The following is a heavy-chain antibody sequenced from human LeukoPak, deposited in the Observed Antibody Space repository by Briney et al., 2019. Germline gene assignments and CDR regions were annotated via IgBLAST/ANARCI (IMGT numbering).Heavy chain of an antibody. J-gene: IGHJ3*02. CDR3: ARAGAWQWLDNGAFDI. Sequence: GASVKVSCKASGYTFTGYYMHWVRQAPGQGLEWMGWINPNSGGTNYAQKFQGRVTMTRDTSITTAYMELSRLRSDDTAVYYCARAGAWQWLDNGAFDIWGQGTMVTVSS. CDR2: INPNSGGT. CDR1: GYTFTGYY. D-gene: IGHD6-19*01. V-gene: IGHV1-2*02.